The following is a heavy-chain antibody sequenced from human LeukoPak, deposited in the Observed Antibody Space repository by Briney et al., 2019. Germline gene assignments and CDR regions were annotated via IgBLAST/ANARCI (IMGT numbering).Heavy chain of an antibody. V-gene: IGHV3-15*07. CDR1: GFHFLKPW. Sequence: GALRLSLAASGFHFLKPWKKWVRPAPGEGPEWVGRVKSKADGGTADYAAPVKGRFTISRDESKNTLYLQMNSLKTEDTAMYFCTKAAFYYTSGSLDYWGQGTLVTVSS. CDR3: TKAAFYYTSGSLDY. J-gene: IGHJ4*02. D-gene: IGHD3-10*01. CDR2: VKSKADGGTA.